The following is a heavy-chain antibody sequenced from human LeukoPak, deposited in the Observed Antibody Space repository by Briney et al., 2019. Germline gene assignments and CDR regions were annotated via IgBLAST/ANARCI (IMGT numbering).Heavy chain of an antibody. CDR3: ARKGSIVAAGPSPFDY. Sequence: PGGSLRLSCASSGFTFTSYAMTWVRQAPGKGLEWVSGISGSGGTTYYAASVKGRFTISRDNSKNTLFMEMNSPSPEDTAVYYCARKGSIVAAGPSPFDYWGQGALVTVSS. V-gene: IGHV3-23*01. CDR1: GFTFTSYA. CDR2: ISGSGGTT. J-gene: IGHJ4*02. D-gene: IGHD6-13*01.